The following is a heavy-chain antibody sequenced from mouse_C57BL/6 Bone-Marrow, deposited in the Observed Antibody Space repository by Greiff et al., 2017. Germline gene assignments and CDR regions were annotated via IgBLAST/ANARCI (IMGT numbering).Heavy chain of an antibody. CDR1: GYTFTSYW. CDR2: IDPSDSET. Sequence: VQLQQPGAELVRPGSSVKLSCKASGYTFTSYWMHWVKQRPIQGLEWIGNIDPSDSETHYNQKFKDKATLTVDKSSSTAYMQLSSLTSEDSAVYYCARASITTVVATVPDYWGQGTTLTVSS. V-gene: IGHV1-52*01. CDR3: ARASITTVVATVPDY. D-gene: IGHD1-1*01. J-gene: IGHJ2*01.